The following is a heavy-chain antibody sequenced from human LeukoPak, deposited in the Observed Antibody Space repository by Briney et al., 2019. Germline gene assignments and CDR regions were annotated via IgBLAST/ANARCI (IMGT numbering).Heavy chain of an antibody. D-gene: IGHD3/OR15-3a*01. Sequence: GGSLRLSCAASGFTFSSYGMHWVRQAPGKGLEWVAFIRYDGSNKYYADSVKGRFTISRDNSKNTLYLQMNSLRAEDTAVYYCADKSGVDGYYFDYWGQGTLVTVSS. V-gene: IGHV3-30*02. CDR2: IRYDGSNK. J-gene: IGHJ4*02. CDR3: ADKSGVDGYYFDY. CDR1: GFTFSSYG.